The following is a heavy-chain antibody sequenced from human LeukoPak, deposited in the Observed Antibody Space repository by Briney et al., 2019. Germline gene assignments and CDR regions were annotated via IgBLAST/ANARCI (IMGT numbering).Heavy chain of an antibody. J-gene: IGHJ3*02. D-gene: IGHD3-10*01. CDR1: GFTFSSYD. Sequence: GGSLRLSCAASGFTFSSYDMHWVRQATGKGLEWVSAIGTAGDTYYPDSVKGRFTISRDNSKNTLYLQMNSLRAEDTAVYYCARGPYGSSGTPDAFDIWGQGTMVTVSS. V-gene: IGHV3-13*01. CDR3: ARGPYGSSGTPDAFDI. CDR2: IGTAGDT.